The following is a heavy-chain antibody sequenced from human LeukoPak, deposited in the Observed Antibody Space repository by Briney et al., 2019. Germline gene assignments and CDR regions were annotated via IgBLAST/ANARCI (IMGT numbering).Heavy chain of an antibody. V-gene: IGHV1-2*02. CDR1: GYTFTGYY. J-gene: IGHJ4*02. CDR2: INPNSGGT. Sequence: GASVKVSCKASGYTFTGYYMHWVRQAPGQGLEWMGWINPNSGGTNYAQKFQGRVTMTRDMSTSTVYMELSSLRSEDTAVYYCARNDKSIAAAPRDWGQGTLVTVSS. D-gene: IGHD6-13*01. CDR3: ARNDKSIAAAPRD.